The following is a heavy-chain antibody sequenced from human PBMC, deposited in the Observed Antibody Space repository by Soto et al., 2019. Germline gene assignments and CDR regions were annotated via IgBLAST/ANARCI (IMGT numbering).Heavy chain of an antibody. D-gene: IGHD1-26*01. Sequence: KLPETLSLTCTVSGGSISSSSYYWGWIRQPPGKGLEWIGSIYYSGSTYYNPSLKSRVTISVDTSKNQFSLKLSSVTAAVTAVYYCAREGRYPTTADFDYWGQGTLVTVSS. CDR1: GGSISSSSYY. V-gene: IGHV4-39*02. J-gene: IGHJ4*02. CDR3: AREGRYPTTADFDY. CDR2: IYYSGST.